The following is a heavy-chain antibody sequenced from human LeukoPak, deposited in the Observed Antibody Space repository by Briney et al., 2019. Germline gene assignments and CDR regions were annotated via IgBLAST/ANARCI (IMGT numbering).Heavy chain of an antibody. J-gene: IGHJ4*02. V-gene: IGHV4-59*01. CDR3: ARLDTTGDY. CDR2: ISASGGT. CDR1: GGSISTYY. D-gene: IGHD5-18*01. Sequence: SATLSLTCTVSGGSISTYYWSWIRHSPGKGLEWIADISASGGTNYNPSLESRVTVSIDSSKNQFSLKLSSVTAADTAVYYCARLDTTGDYWGQGTLVTVSS.